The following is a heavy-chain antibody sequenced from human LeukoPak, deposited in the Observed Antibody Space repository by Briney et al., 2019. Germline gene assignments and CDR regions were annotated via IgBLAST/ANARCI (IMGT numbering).Heavy chain of an antibody. V-gene: IGHV1-69*01. CDR3: AKDFNGDYFDY. D-gene: IGHD4-17*01. Sequence: GASVKVSCKASGGTFSSYAISWVRQAPGQGLEWMGGIIPIFGTANYAQKFQGRVTITADESTSTAYMELSSLRSEDTAVYYCAKDFNGDYFDYWGQGTLVTVSS. CDR1: GGTFSSYA. J-gene: IGHJ4*02. CDR2: IIPIFGTA.